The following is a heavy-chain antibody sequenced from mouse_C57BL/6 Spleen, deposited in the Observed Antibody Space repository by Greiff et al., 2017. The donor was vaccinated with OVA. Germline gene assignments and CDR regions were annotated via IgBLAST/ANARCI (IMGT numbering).Heavy chain of an antibody. D-gene: IGHD3-2*02. CDR3: ASQGTAQAPWFAY. Sequence: QVQLQQPGAELVMPGASVKLSCKASGYTFTSYWMHWVKQRPGQGLEWIGEIDPSDSYTNYNQKFKGKSTLTVDKSSSTAYMQLSSLTSEDSAVYYCASQGTAQAPWFAYWGQGTLVTVSA. CDR1: GYTFTSYW. V-gene: IGHV1-69*01. J-gene: IGHJ3*01. CDR2: IDPSDSYT.